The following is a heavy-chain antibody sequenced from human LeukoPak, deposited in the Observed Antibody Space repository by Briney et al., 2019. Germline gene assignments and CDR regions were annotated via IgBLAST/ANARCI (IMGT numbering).Heavy chain of an antibody. J-gene: IGHJ1*01. CDR3: AREVECGGDCYLYFQH. CDR2: INPNSGGT. Sequence: ASVKVSCKASGYTFTGYYMHWVRQAPGQGLEWMGWINPNSGGTNYAQKFQGRVTMTRDTSISTAYMELSRLRSDDTAVYYCAREVECGGDCYLYFQHWGRAPWSPSPQ. CDR1: GYTFTGYY. D-gene: IGHD2-21*02. V-gene: IGHV1-2*02.